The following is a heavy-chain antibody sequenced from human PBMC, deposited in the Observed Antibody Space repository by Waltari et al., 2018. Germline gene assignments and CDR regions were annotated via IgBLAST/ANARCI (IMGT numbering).Heavy chain of an antibody. CDR1: GYTFTNFG. CDR3: VRGGGPRTIVAVTFDY. Sequence: QVQLVQSGAEVKKPGASVKVSCKASGYTFTNFGINWVRQAPGQGLEWMGWGRAYSRNTNYGQKLQGRGTLNTATSTRTAYLELRVLRSDDPAVYYCVRGGGPRTIVAVTFDYWGQGTLVTVSS. V-gene: IGHV1-18*01. D-gene: IGHD6-19*01. J-gene: IGHJ4*02. CDR2: GRAYSRNT.